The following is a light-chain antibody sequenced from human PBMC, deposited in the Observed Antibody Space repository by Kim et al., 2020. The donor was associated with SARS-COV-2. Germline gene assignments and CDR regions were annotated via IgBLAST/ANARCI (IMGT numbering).Light chain of an antibody. V-gene: IGKV1-12*01. CDR2: GAS. Sequence: DIQMTQSPSFVSAFVGDRVTITCRASQDINLSLVWYQQSPGKAPRLLIYGASFLQTGVPSRFSGSASGPEFTLTINTLQPEYFGTYYCKQANSFHLTFGGGTKGDIK. J-gene: IGKJ4*01. CDR1: QDINLS. CDR3: KQANSFHLT.